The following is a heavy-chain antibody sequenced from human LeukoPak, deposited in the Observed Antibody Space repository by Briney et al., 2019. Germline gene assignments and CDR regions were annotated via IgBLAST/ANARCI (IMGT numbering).Heavy chain of an antibody. CDR2: IYTSGST. Sequence: SQTLSLTCTVSGGTVSRGSDYWSWIRQPAGKGLEWIGRIYTSGSTNYNPSLTSRVTISIDTSKNQFSLKLKSVTAAVTAVYYCARGYSYGYGFDPWGQGTLVTVS. D-gene: IGHD5-18*01. CDR3: ARGYSYGYGFDP. J-gene: IGHJ5*02. CDR1: GGTVSRGSDY. V-gene: IGHV4-61*02.